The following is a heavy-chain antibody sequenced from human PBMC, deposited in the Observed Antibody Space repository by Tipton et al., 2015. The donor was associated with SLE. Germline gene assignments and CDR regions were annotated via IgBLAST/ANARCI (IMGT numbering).Heavy chain of an antibody. Sequence: TLSLTCTVSGGSISSHYWSWIRQPPGKGLEWIGYIYYSGSTNYNPSLKSRVTISVDTSKNQFSLKLSSVTAADTAVYFCARSDYDFWSGHWAVNWFDPWGQGTLVTVSS. CDR1: GGSISSHY. CDR3: ARSDYDFWSGHWAVNWFDP. V-gene: IGHV4-59*11. J-gene: IGHJ5*02. CDR2: IYYSGST. D-gene: IGHD3-3*01.